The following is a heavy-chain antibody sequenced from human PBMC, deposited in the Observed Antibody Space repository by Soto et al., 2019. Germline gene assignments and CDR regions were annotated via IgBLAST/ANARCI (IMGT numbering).Heavy chain of an antibody. CDR3: ARTTPYGDSTKLDY. J-gene: IGHJ4*02. D-gene: IGHD4-17*01. V-gene: IGHV1-2*04. CDR1: GYTFTGYY. CDR2: INPNSGGT. Sequence: GASVKVSCKASGYTFTGYYMHWVRQAPGQGLEWMGWINPNSGGTNYAQKFQGWVTMTRDTSISTAYMELSRLRSDDTGVYYCARTTPYGDSTKLDYWGQGTLVTVSS.